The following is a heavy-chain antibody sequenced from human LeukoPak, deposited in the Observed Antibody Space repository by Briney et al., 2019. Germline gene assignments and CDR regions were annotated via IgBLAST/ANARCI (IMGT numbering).Heavy chain of an antibody. CDR3: ARKGGAEQLARHYYYYYMDV. CDR1: GGSFSGYY. CDR2: INHSGST. V-gene: IGHV4-34*01. Sequence: SETLSLTCAVYGGSFSGYYWSWIRQPPGKGLEWIGEINHSGSTNYNPSLKSRVTISVDTSKNQFSLKLSSVTAADTAVYYCARKGGAEQLARHYYYYYMDVGGKGPRVTV. D-gene: IGHD6-6*01. J-gene: IGHJ6*03.